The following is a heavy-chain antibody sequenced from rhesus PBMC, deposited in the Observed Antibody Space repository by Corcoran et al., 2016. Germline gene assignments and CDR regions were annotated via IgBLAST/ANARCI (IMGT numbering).Heavy chain of an antibody. CDR1: GGSISDDYY. CDR2: INGSGRGT. Sequence: QVQLQESGPGLVKPSETLSLTCAVSGGSISDDYYWSWIRPPPGRGREGIGYINGSGRGTNYNPSLKKRVTIAIDTSKNQFSLKLSSVTAADTAVYYCARFGSWGSLDVWGRGVLVTVSS. D-gene: IGHD3-16*01. J-gene: IGHJ5-2*02. CDR3: ARFGSWGSLDV. V-gene: IGHV4-106*01.